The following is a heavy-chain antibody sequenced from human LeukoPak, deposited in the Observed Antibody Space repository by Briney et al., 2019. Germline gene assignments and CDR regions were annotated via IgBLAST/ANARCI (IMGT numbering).Heavy chain of an antibody. V-gene: IGHV1-2*06. D-gene: IGHD6-13*01. J-gene: IGHJ4*02. CDR2: INPDSGDT. CDR1: GYTFTGYY. Sequence: ASVKVSCKASGYTFTGYYVHWVRQAPGQGLEWMGRINPDSGDTEYAQKFQGRVTLTRETSITTAYMDLSSLRYDDTAIYFCARDQGSLGVSWYTCYWGQGTLVTVSS. CDR3: ARDQGSLGVSWYTCY.